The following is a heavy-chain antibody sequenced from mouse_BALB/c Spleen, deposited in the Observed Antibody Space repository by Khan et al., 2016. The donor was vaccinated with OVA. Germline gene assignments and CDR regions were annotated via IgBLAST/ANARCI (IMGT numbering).Heavy chain of an antibody. V-gene: IGHV3-2*02. CDR1: GYSFASYYA. Sequence: EVQLQESGPGLVKPSQSLSLTCTVTGYSFASYYAWNLLRPFPGNILWWMGFISDGGNTYYTPSLKSRISITRDTSKNHFFLQLNSVTSEDTATYYCANVYGGDFDYWGQGTTLTVSS. CDR3: ANVYGGDFDY. D-gene: IGHD1-1*02. CDR2: ISDGGNT. J-gene: IGHJ2*01.